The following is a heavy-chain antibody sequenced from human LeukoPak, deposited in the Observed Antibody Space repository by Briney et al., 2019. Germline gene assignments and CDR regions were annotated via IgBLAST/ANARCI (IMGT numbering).Heavy chain of an antibody. J-gene: IGHJ4*02. CDR3: ARDPYYYDSYGSY. CDR1: GFTFSSYA. V-gene: IGHV3-30-3*01. CDR2: ISYDGSNR. D-gene: IGHD3-22*01. Sequence: PGGSLRLSCAASGFTFSSYATHWVRQAPGKGLEWVAVISYDGSNRYYADSVKGRFTISRDNSKNTLYLQMNSLRAEDTAVYYCARDPYYYDSYGSYWGQGTLVTVSS.